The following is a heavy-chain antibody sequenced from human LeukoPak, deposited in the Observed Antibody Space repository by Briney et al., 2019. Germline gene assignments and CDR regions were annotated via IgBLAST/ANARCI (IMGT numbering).Heavy chain of an antibody. Sequence: GGSLRLSCAASGFTFSSYAMSWVRQAPGKGLEWVSGISGSGGSTYYGDSVKGRFTISRDNSTNTLYLQMNSLRAEDTAVYYCARDLRGSLVGARGFDYWGLGTLVTVSS. CDR1: GFTFSSYA. J-gene: IGHJ4*02. D-gene: IGHD1-26*01. CDR2: ISGSGGST. V-gene: IGHV3-23*01. CDR3: ARDLRGSLVGARGFDY.